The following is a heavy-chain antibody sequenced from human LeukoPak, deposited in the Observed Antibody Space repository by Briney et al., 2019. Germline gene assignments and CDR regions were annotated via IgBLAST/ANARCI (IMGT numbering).Heavy chain of an antibody. CDR1: GYTFTNFD. CDR3: ARAPMGTAPLY. V-gene: IGHV1-8*01. D-gene: IGHD1/OR15-1a*01. CDR2: MNPVSGKA. J-gene: IGHJ4*02. Sequence: APVKVSCNASGYTFTNFDINWVRQPPGQGLEWMGWMNPVSGKAGSAQKFQGRVTLTRDTSISTAYMEVSSLRFDDTAFYYCARAPMGTAPLYWGQGTLVTVSS.